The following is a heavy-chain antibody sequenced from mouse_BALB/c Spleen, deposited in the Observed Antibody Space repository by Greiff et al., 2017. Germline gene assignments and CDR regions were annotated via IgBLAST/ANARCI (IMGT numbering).Heavy chain of an antibody. CDR2: ISSGGSYT. D-gene: IGHD2-4*01. CDR1: GFTFSSYA. J-gene: IGHJ3*01. Sequence: DVMLVESGGGLVKPGGSLKLSCAASGFTFSSYAMSWVRQSPEKRLEWVAEISSGGSYTYYPDTVTGRFTISRDNAKNTLYLEMSSLRSEDTAMYYCARDEGDYDGFAYWGQGTLVTVSA. V-gene: IGHV5-9-4*01. CDR3: ARDEGDYDGFAY.